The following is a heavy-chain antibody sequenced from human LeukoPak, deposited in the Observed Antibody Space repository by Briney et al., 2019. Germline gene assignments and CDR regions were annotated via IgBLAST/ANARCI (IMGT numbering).Heavy chain of an antibody. CDR3: ARLSNSYYYGSGSYYNKKYNWFDP. J-gene: IGHJ5*02. Sequence: SSETLSLTCTVSGGSISSYYWSWIRQPPGKGLEWIGYIYYSGSTNYNPSLKSRVTISVDTSKNQFSLKLSSVTAADTAVYYCARLSNSYYYGSGSYYNKKYNWFDPWGQGTLVTVSS. CDR2: IYYSGST. CDR1: GGSISSYY. V-gene: IGHV4-59*12. D-gene: IGHD3-10*01.